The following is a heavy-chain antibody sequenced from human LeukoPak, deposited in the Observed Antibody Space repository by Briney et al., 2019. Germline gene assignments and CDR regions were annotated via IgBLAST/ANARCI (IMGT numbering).Heavy chain of an antibody. D-gene: IGHD3-16*01. CDR3: TTEGYSYGYHGVDM. CDR1: GFTFSDYY. J-gene: IGHJ3*02. V-gene: IGHV3-11*01. CDR2: ISSSGSTI. Sequence: GGSLRLSCAASGFTFSDYYMSWIRQAPGKVLEWVSYISSSGSTIYYADSVKGRFTISRDNAKNSLYLQMNSLKTEDTAVYYCTTEGYSYGYHGVDMWGQGTGVTVSS.